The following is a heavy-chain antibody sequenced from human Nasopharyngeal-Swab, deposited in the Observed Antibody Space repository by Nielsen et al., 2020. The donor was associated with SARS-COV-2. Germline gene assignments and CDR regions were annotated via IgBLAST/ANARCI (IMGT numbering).Heavy chain of an antibody. CDR2: ISWNSGSI. J-gene: IGHJ4*02. CDR3: AKDTSRIAAAGTPFDY. D-gene: IGHD6-13*01. CDR1: GFTFDDYA. Sequence: SLKISCAASGFTFDDYAMHWVRQAQGKGLEWVSGISWNSGSIGYADSVKGRFTISRDNAKNSLYLQMNSLRAEDTALYYCAKDTSRIAAAGTPFDYWGQGTPVTVSS. V-gene: IGHV3-9*01.